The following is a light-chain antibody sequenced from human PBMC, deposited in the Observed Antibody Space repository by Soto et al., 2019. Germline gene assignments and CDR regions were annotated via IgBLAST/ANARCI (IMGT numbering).Light chain of an antibody. V-gene: IGLV2-23*01. CDR3: CSYAGSRSWV. J-gene: IGLJ3*02. Sequence: QSALTQPASLSGSPGQSITMSCTGTSNDVGNYNLVSWYQQHPGKAPKLMIYEGSKRPSGVSNRFSGSKSGNTASLTISGLQAEDEADYYCCSYAGSRSWVFGGGTKLTVL. CDR2: EGS. CDR1: SNDVGNYNL.